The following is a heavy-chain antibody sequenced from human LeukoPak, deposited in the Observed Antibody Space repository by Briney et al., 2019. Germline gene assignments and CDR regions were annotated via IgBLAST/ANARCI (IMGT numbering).Heavy chain of an antibody. D-gene: IGHD1-26*01. J-gene: IGHJ4*02. CDR2: IYNSGST. CDR1: GGSISNYY. CDR3: ARVRSGSYRYYFDY. V-gene: IGHV4-59*01. Sequence: SETLSLTCTASGVSGGSISNYYWSWIRQPPGRGLEWIGNIYNSGSTNYNPSLKGRVTINTFKNQFSLKLTSVTAADTAVYYCARVRSGSYRYYFDYWGQGTLVTVSS.